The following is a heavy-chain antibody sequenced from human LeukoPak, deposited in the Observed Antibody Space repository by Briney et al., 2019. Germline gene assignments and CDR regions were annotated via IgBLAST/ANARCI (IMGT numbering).Heavy chain of an antibody. V-gene: IGHV4-59*08. CDR1: GGSVTNNY. J-gene: IGHJ4*02. Sequence: SETLSLTCTVSGGSVTNNYWSWIRQAPGKGLEWIGYIYYDGRTTYNPSLKSRVTISIDTSKKQFSLKLSSVTAADTAVYYCARTRSNYLDYWGQGTLVTVSS. CDR3: ARTRSNYLDY. CDR2: IYYDGRT.